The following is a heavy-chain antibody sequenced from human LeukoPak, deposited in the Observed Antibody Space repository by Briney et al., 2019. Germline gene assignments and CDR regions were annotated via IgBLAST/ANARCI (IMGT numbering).Heavy chain of an antibody. D-gene: IGHD5-12*01. CDR3: AKLKDIVATILN. V-gene: IGHV3-23*01. J-gene: IGHJ4*02. CDR2: ISGSGGST. CDR1: GFTFSSYW. Sequence: PGGSLRLSCAASGFTFSSYWLRWVRGAPGKGLKWVSAISGSGGSTYYADSVKGRFTISRDNSKNTLYLQMNSLRAEDTAVYYCAKLKDIVATILNWGQGTLVTVSS.